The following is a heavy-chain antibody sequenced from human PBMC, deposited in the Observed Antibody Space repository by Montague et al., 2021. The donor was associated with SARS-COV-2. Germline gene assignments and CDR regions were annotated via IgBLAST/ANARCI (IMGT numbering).Heavy chain of an antibody. CDR2: IRTTGHT. Sequence: TLSLTCTVSGASISTGIYYWSWIRQPAGRGLEWIGRIRTTGHTDYNRSLESRVFMSVDTSTNQFSLILTSVTAADTAVYFCARFGSGNPEIDLSGQGTLVTVSS. J-gene: IGHJ4*01. CDR1: GASISTGIYY. D-gene: IGHD1-26*01. CDR3: ARFGSGNPEIDL. V-gene: IGHV4-61*02.